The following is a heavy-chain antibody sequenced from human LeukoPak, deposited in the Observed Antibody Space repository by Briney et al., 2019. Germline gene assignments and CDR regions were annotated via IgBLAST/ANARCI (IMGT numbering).Heavy chain of an antibody. Sequence: PGGTLRLSCAASGFTFSSYGMSWVRQAPGKGLEWVSAITGGATSTYYANSVKGRFTISRDNSKNTLYLQMNSLRAEDTAVYYCAKGTVADFDYWGQGTLVTVSS. CDR3: AKGTVADFDY. D-gene: IGHD6-19*01. V-gene: IGHV3-23*01. CDR1: GFTFSSYG. CDR2: ITGGATST. J-gene: IGHJ4*02.